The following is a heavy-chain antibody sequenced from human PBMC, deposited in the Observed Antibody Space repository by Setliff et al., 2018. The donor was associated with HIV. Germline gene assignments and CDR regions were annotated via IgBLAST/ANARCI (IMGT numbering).Heavy chain of an antibody. CDR1: GDSIGSSSHY. CDR2: IYYSGST. CDR3: ARWHPPYGFWEEDY. J-gene: IGHJ4*02. D-gene: IGHD3-10*01. V-gene: IGHV4-39*01. Sequence: KTSETLSLTCTVSGDSIGSSSHYWAWIRQPPGKGLEWIGNIYYSGSTYYNPSLKTRVTISVDGSKNQFSLKLKSVTAADTAVYYCARWHPPYGFWEEDYWGQGTLVTVSS.